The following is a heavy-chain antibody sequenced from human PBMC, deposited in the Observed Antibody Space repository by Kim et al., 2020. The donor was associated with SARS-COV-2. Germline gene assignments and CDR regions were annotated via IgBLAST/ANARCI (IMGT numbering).Heavy chain of an antibody. CDR1: GYTFTSYG. V-gene: IGHV1-18*01. D-gene: IGHD2-8*02. CDR2: ISAYNGNT. J-gene: IGHJ4*02. CDR3: AINPRGMYWCDY. Sequence: ASVKVSCKASGYTFTSYGISWVRQAPGQGLEWMGWISAYNGNTNYAQKLQGRVTMTTDTSTSTAYMELRSLRSDDTAVYYCAINPRGMYWCDYWGQGTLVTVSS.